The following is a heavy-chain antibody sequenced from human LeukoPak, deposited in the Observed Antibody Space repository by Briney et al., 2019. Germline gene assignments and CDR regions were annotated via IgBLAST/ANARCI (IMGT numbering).Heavy chain of an antibody. D-gene: IGHD5-18*01. J-gene: IGHJ4*02. Sequence: PGGSLRLSCAASGFTVSSYDMHWVRQATGKGLEWVSAIGTAGDTYYPGSVKGRFTISRENAKNSLYLQMNSLRAGDTAVYYCARAASGYSYGTFDYWGQGTLVTVSS. V-gene: IGHV3-13*01. CDR3: ARAASGYSYGTFDY. CDR1: GFTVSSYD. CDR2: IGTAGDT.